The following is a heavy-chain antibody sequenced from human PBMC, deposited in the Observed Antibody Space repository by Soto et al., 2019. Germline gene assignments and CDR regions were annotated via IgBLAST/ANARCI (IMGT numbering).Heavy chain of an antibody. V-gene: IGHV5-51*01. CDR3: ARLPRRDGYKFFDY. CDR1: GYSFTTYW. J-gene: IGHJ4*02. Sequence: PGESLKISCQASGYSFTTYWIGWVRQMPGRGLEWMAIIYPRDLDHRYSLSFEGHVTISVDKSISTVYLQWSDLRASDTAMYFCARLPRRDGYKFFDYWGQGTLVTVSS. CDR2: IYPRDLDH. D-gene: IGHD6-25*01.